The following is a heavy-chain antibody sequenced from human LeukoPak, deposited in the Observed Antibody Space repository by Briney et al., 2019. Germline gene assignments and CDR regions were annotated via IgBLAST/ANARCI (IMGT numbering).Heavy chain of an antibody. J-gene: IGHJ4*02. D-gene: IGHD6-19*01. CDR3: ARRIGSGWYDY. Sequence: GESLKIYCKGSGYSFTSYWLGWVRQMPGKGLEWLGIINPGDSDTRYSPSFQGQVTISADNSISTANLQWSSLKASDTAMYYCARRIGSGWYDYWGQGALVTVSS. V-gene: IGHV5-51*01. CDR1: GYSFTSYW. CDR2: INPGDSDT.